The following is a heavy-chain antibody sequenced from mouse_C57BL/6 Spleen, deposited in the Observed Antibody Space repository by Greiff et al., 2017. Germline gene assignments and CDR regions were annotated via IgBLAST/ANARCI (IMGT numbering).Heavy chain of an antibody. D-gene: IGHD1-1*01. CDR2: IRLKSDNYAT. V-gene: IGHV6-3*01. CDR3: TAFITTVVSYFDY. CDR1: GFTFSNYW. J-gene: IGHJ2*01. Sequence: VQLKESGGGLVQPGGSMKLSCVASGFTFSNYWMNWVRQSPEKGLEWVAQIRLKSDNYATHYAESVKGRFTISRDDSKSSVYLQMNNLRAEDTGIYYCTAFITTVVSYFDYWGQGTTLTVSS.